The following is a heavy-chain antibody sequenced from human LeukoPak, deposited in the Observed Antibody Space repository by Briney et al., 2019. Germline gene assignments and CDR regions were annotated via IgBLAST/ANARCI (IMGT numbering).Heavy chain of an antibody. Sequence: PSETLSLTCTVSGGSISSYYWSWIRQPAGKGLEWIGRIYTSGSTNYNPSLKSRVTMSVDTSKNQFSLKLSSVTAADTAVCYCARNVDDNWNDDAFDIWGQGTMVTVSS. J-gene: IGHJ3*02. CDR2: IYTSGST. CDR1: GGSISSYY. CDR3: ARNVDDNWNDDAFDI. V-gene: IGHV4-4*07. D-gene: IGHD1-1*01.